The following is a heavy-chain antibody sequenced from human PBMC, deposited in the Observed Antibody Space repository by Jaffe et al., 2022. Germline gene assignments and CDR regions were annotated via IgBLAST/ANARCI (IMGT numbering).Heavy chain of an antibody. CDR3: ARDADIAVAGFDY. V-gene: IGHV3-48*01. D-gene: IGHD6-19*01. CDR2: ISSSSSTI. J-gene: IGHJ4*02. Sequence: EVQLVESGGGLVQPGGSLRLSCAASGFTFSSYSMNWVRQAPGKGLEWVSYISSSSSTIYYADSVKGRFTISRDNAKNSLYLQMNSLRAEDTAVYYCARDADIAVAGFDYWGQGTLVTVSS. CDR1: GFTFSSYS.